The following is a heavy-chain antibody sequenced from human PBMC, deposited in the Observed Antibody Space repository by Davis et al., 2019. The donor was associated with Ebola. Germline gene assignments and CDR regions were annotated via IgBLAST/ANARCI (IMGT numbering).Heavy chain of an antibody. D-gene: IGHD3-22*01. CDR1: GGSISSYY. CDR3: ARDLMDYDSSGYYYYGMDV. V-gene: IGHV4-59*01. Sequence: SETLSPTCTVPGGSISSYYWSWIRQPPGKGLEWIGYIYYSGRTNYNPSLKSRVTISVDTSKNQFSLKLSSVTAADTAVYYCARDLMDYDSSGYYYYGMDVWGQGTTVTVSS. CDR2: IYYSGRT. J-gene: IGHJ6*02.